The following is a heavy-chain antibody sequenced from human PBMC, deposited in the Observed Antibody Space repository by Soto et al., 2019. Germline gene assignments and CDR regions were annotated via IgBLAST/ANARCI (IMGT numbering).Heavy chain of an antibody. Sequence: EVQLLESGGGLVQPGGSLRLSCAASGFTFSSYAMSWVRQAPGKGLEWVSAISGSGGSTYYADSVKGRFTISRDNSKTTLYLQMNSLRAEDTAVYYCAKVSWFGESLEEHWGQGTLVTVSS. V-gene: IGHV3-23*01. CDR2: ISGSGGST. J-gene: IGHJ4*02. CDR1: GFTFSSYA. D-gene: IGHD3-10*01. CDR3: AKVSWFGESLEEH.